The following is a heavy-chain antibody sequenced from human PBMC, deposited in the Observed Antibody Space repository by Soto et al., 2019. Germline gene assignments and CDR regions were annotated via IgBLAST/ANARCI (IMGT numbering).Heavy chain of an antibody. D-gene: IGHD6-6*01. CDR3: AREGSSSGYYYYGMDV. V-gene: IGHV3-21*01. J-gene: IGHJ6*02. CDR2: ISSSSSYI. CDR1: GFTFSSYS. Sequence: GGSLRLSCAASGFTFSSYSMNWVRQAPGKGLEWVSSISSSSSYIYYADSVKGRFTISSDNAKNSLYLQMNSLRAEDTAVYYCAREGSSSGYYYYGMDVWGQGTTVTVSS.